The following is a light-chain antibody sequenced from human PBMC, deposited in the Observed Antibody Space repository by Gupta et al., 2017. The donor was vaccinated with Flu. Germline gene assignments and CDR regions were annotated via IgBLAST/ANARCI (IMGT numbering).Light chain of an antibody. CDR1: QSVLYSSNNKNY. CDR2: WAS. Sequence: NCKSSQSVLYSSNNKNYLAWYQQKPGQPPKLLIYWASTRESGVPDRFSGSGSGTDYTLTISSLQAEDVAVYYCQQYYSTPLTFGGGTKVEIK. J-gene: IGKJ4*01. V-gene: IGKV4-1*01. CDR3: QQYYSTPLT.